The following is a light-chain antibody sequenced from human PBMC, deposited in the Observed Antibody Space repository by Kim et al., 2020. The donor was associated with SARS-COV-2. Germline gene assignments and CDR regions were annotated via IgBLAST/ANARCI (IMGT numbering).Light chain of an antibody. CDR1: SLRNYY. Sequence: SVALGQTDKITCRGDSLRNYYASWYQQKPGQAPILVFYGKNNRPSGIPHRFSGSSSRDTATLTITGTQAEDEADYYCNSRDSSGVVFGGGTKVTVL. CDR2: GKN. J-gene: IGLJ2*01. V-gene: IGLV3-19*01. CDR3: NSRDSSGVV.